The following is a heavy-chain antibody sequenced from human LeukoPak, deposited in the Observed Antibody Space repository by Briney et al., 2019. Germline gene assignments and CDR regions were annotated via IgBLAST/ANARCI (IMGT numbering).Heavy chain of an antibody. CDR3: TRGSLSGSSRDY. CDR2: MNPNSGDT. J-gene: IGHJ4*02. D-gene: IGHD1-26*01. V-gene: IGHV1-8*01. Sequence: GASVSVSCKASGYTFTGYDINWVRQATGQGLEWMGWMNPNSGDTGYAQKFQGRVTMTRNTSIDTAYMDLSGLRSEDTAVYYCTRGSLSGSSRDYWGQGTLVTVSS. CDR1: GYTFTGYD.